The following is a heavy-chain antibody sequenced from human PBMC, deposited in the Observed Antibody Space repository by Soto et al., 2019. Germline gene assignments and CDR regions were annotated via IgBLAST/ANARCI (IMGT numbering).Heavy chain of an antibody. V-gene: IGHV3-53*01. CDR1: GFTVSSNY. CDR2: IYSGGST. CDR3: ARTPPSYYGSGSRKDYYYGMDV. D-gene: IGHD3-10*01. J-gene: IGHJ6*02. Sequence: PGGSLRLSCAASGFTVSSNYMSWVRQAPGKGLEWVSVIYSGGSTYYADSVKGRFTISRDNSKNTLYLQMNSLRAEDTAVYYCARTPPSYYGSGSRKDYYYGMDVWGQGTTVTVSS.